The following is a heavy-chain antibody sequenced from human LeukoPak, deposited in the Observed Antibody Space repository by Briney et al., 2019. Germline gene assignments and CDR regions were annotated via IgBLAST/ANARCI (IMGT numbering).Heavy chain of an antibody. V-gene: IGHV4-39*07. J-gene: IGHJ4*02. CDR1: GGSISSSSYY. CDR2: IYYSGST. Sequence: SETLSLTCTVSGGSISSSSYYWGWIRQPPGKGLEWIGSIYYSGSTYYNPSLKSRVTISIDTSNNQFSLKLRSVTAADTAVYYCANKVYCSSTSCYHAGYWGQGTLVTVSS. D-gene: IGHD2-2*01. CDR3: ANKVYCSSTSCYHAGY.